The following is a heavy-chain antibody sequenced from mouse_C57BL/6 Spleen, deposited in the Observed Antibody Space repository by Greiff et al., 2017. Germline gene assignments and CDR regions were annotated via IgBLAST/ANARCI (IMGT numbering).Heavy chain of an antibody. J-gene: IGHJ3*01. CDR2: ISDGGSYT. CDR1: GFTFSSYA. CDR3: ARGRPFAY. Sequence: EVKLVESGGGLVKPGGSLKLSCAASGFTFSSYAMSWVRQTPEKRLEWVATISDGGSYTYYPDKVKGRFTISRDNAKNNLYLQMSHLKSEDTAMYYCARGRPFAYWGQGTLVTVSA. V-gene: IGHV5-4*03.